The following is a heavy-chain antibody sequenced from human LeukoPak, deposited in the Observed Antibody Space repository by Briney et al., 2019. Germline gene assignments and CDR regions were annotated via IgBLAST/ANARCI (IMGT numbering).Heavy chain of an antibody. J-gene: IGHJ4*02. D-gene: IGHD3-22*01. CDR3: AISLLVYDSSGFDY. CDR2: ISAYNGNT. CDR1: GYTFTSYG. V-gene: IGHV1-18*01. Sequence: GASVKVSCKASGYTFTSYGISWVRQAPGQGLEWMGWISAYNGNTNYAQKLQGRVTMTTDTSTSTAYMELRSLRSDDTAVYSCAISLLVYDSSGFDYWGQGTLVTVSS.